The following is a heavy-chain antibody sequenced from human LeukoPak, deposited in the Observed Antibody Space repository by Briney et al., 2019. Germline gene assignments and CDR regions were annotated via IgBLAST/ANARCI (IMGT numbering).Heavy chain of an antibody. CDR1: GFTFSSYS. J-gene: IGHJ2*01. CDR2: ISSSGSTI. D-gene: IGHD5-24*01. V-gene: IGHV3-48*04. Sequence: GGSLRLSCAASGFTFSSYSMSWIRQAPGKGLEWVSYISSSGSTIYYADSVKGRFTISRDNAKNSLYLQMNSLRAEDTAVYYCARDPHNYNGYFDLWGRGTLVTVSS. CDR3: ARDPHNYNGYFDL.